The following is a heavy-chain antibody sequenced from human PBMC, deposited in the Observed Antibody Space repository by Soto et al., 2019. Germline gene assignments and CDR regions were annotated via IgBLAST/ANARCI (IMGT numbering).Heavy chain of an antibody. CDR3: ARARLFDYDFWSGTPNWFDP. J-gene: IGHJ5*02. Sequence: SETLSLTCTVSGGSISSGGYYWSWIRQHPGKGLEWIGYIYYSGNTYYNPSLKSRVTISVDTSKNQFSLKLSSVTAADTAVYYCARARLFDYDFWSGTPNWFDPWGQGTLVTVSS. CDR1: GGSISSGGYY. D-gene: IGHD3-3*01. CDR2: IYYSGNT. V-gene: IGHV4-31*03.